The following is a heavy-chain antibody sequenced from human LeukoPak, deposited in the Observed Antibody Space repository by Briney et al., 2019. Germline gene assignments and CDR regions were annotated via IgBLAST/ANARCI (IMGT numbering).Heavy chain of an antibody. J-gene: IGHJ4*02. CDR3: ASGDSYDRSGPYYFDY. CDR1: GYTFTSYG. CDR2: ISAYNGNT. V-gene: IGHV1-18*01. D-gene: IGHD3-22*01. Sequence: GASVKVSFKASGYTFTSYGISWVRQAPGQGLEWMGWISAYNGNTNYAQKLQGRVTMTTDTSTSTAYMDLSRLTSDDTAVYYCASGDSYDRSGPYYFDYWGQGTLVTVSS.